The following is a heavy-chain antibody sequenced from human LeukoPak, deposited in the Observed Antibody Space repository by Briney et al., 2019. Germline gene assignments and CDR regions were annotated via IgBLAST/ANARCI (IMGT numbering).Heavy chain of an antibody. J-gene: IGHJ4*02. V-gene: IGHV3-48*01. CDR3: ARGHGGYYSDSSGPVDY. CDR1: GFTFSNFP. D-gene: IGHD3-22*01. CDR2: ICSTCSTI. Sequence: GGSLRLSCAASGFTFSNFPMNWVRQTPGKGLEWISYICSTCSTIYYSASVRGRFTISRDNAMDVLYLQMNSLRVEDTAVYYCARGHGGYYSDSSGPVDYWGQGTLVTVSS.